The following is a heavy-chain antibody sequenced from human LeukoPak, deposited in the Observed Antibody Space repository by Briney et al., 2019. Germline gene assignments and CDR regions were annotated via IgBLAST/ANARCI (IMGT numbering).Heavy chain of an antibody. CDR3: ARERRYFDTYYYYYMDV. V-gene: IGHV3-20*04. J-gene: IGHJ6*03. D-gene: IGHD3-9*01. CDR2: IDWNGGST. Sequence: GGSLRLSCAAAGFTFDAYGMSRVRQAPGKGLEWVAGIDWNGGSTGYADSVKGRFTISRDNAKNSLYLQMNSLRAEDTALYYRARERRYFDTYYYYYMDVWGGGTTVTVSS. CDR1: GFTFDAYG.